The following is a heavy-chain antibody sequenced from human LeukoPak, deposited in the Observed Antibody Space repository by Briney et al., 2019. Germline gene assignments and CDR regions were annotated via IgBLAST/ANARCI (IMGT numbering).Heavy chain of an antibody. V-gene: IGHV3-30-3*01. J-gene: IGHJ4*02. CDR2: ISYDGSNK. D-gene: IGHD3-16*02. Sequence: PGGSLRLSCAASGFTFSSYAMHWVRQAPGKGLEWVAVISYDGSNKYYADSVKGRFTISRDSSKNTLYLQMNSLRAEDTAVYYCAREYYDYVWGSYRRKYYFDYWGQGTLVTVSS. CDR1: GFTFSSYA. CDR3: AREYYDYVWGSYRRKYYFDY.